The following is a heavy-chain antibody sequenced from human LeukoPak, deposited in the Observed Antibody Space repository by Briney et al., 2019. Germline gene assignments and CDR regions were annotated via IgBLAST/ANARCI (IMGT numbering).Heavy chain of an antibody. D-gene: IGHD3-22*01. CDR2: IYYSGST. Sequence: SETLSLTCTVSGGSISRYYWSWIRQPPGKGLEWIGYIYYSGSTNYNPPLKSRVTISVDTSKNQFSLKLSSVTAADTAVYYCARDRGYYDSSGYYPLAFDIWGQGTMVTVSS. CDR1: GGSISRYY. V-gene: IGHV4-59*01. CDR3: ARDRGYYDSSGYYPLAFDI. J-gene: IGHJ3*02.